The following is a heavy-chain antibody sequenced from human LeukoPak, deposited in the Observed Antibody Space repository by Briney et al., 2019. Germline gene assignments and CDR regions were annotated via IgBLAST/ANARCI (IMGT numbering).Heavy chain of an antibody. CDR1: GGSISTSNYY. D-gene: IGHD3-22*01. CDR2: IFYSGST. Sequence: SETLSLTCTVSGGSISTSNYYWGWTRQPPGKGLEWIGNIFYSGSTYYGPSLKSRLTISVDTSKNQFSLKLRSVTAADTAVYYCARVGGITMIVVLITDAFDIWGQGTMVTVSS. V-gene: IGHV4-39*07. CDR3: ARVGGITMIVVLITDAFDI. J-gene: IGHJ3*02.